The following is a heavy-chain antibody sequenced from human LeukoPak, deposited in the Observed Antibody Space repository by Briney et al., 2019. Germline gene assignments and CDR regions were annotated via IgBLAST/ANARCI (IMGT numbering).Heavy chain of an antibody. CDR1: GGSISSYY. D-gene: IGHD1-7*01. CDR3: ARDGTRTSYYYMDV. CDR2: IYTSGST. Sequence: PSETLSLTCTVSGGSISSYYWSWIRQPAGKGLEWIGRIYTSGSTNYNPSLKSRVTMSVDTSKNQFSLKLSSVTAADTAVYYCARDGTRTSYYYMDVWGKGTTVTISS. J-gene: IGHJ6*03. V-gene: IGHV4-4*07.